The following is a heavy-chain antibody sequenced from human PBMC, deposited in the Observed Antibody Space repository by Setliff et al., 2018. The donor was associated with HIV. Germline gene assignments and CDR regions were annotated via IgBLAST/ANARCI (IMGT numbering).Heavy chain of an antibody. CDR3: EVAGQ. Sequence: SETLSLTCSVSGVSISGPIGITYYWDWLRQPPGKGLEWIGSIYYRGSTYYNPSLKSRVTISVDTSKNQFSLKLRSVTAADTAVYYCEVAGQWGQGTLVTVSS. CDR1: GVSISGPIGITYY. CDR2: IYYRGST. J-gene: IGHJ4*02. V-gene: IGHV4-39*01. D-gene: IGHD6-19*01.